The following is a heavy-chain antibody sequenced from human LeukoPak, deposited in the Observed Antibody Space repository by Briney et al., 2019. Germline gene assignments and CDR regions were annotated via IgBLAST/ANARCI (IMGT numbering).Heavy chain of an antibody. CDR3: ARLKGFNYFDY. Sequence: GGSLRLSCAASGFTFSSYAMHWVRQAPGKGLEWVAVISYDGSNKYYADSVKGRFTISRDNSKNTLYLQMNSLRAEDTAVYYCARLKGFNYFDYWGQGTLVTVSS. J-gene: IGHJ4*02. CDR1: GFTFSSYA. V-gene: IGHV3-30-3*01. D-gene: IGHD2-15*01. CDR2: ISYDGSNK.